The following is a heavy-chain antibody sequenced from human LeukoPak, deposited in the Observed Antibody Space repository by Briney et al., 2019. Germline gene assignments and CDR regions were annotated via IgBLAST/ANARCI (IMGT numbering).Heavy chain of an antibody. J-gene: IGHJ4*02. CDR3: ARRYSSWSSFDY. Sequence: PSETLSLTCTVSGGSISGYYWSWTRQSPGKGLECIGYIYYSGSTSYNPSLKSRVTVSVDTSKNQFSLKLSSVTAADTAVYYCARRYSSWSSFDYWGQGTLVTVSS. D-gene: IGHD6-13*01. V-gene: IGHV4-59*08. CDR1: GGSISGYY. CDR2: IYYSGST.